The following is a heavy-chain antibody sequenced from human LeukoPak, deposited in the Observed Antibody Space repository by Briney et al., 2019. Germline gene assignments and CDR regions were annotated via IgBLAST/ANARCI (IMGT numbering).Heavy chain of an antibody. V-gene: IGHV3-9*01. J-gene: IGHJ6*02. CDR1: GFTFSSYW. CDR2: ISWNSGSI. CDR3: AKAPGIVVVPATPGYYYYGMDV. Sequence: GGSLRLSCAASGFTFSSYWMSWVRQAPGKGLEWVSGISWNSGSIGYADSVKGRFTISRDNAKNSLYLQMNSLRAEDTALYYCAKAPGIVVVPATPGYYYYGMDVWGQGTTVTVSS. D-gene: IGHD2-2*01.